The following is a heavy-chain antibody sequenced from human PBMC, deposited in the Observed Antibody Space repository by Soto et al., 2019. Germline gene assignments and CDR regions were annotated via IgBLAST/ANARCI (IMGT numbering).Heavy chain of an antibody. J-gene: IGHJ4*02. Sequence: PGGSLSLSCAASGFTFSSYGMHWVRQAPGKGLEWVAVISYDGSNKYYADSVKGRFTISRDNSKNTLYLQMNSLRAEDTAVYYCAKEYDILTGPPDYWGQGTLVTVSP. V-gene: IGHV3-30*18. CDR1: GFTFSSYG. CDR2: ISYDGSNK. CDR3: AKEYDILTGPPDY. D-gene: IGHD3-9*01.